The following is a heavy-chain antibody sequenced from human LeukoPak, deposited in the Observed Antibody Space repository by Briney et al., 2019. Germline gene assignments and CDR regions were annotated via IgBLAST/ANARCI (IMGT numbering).Heavy chain of an antibody. D-gene: IGHD3-10*01. Sequence: ASVKVSCKASGYTITDYYMHWVRQAPGQGLEWMGWINPNSGGTNYAQKFQGRVSMTRDTSTSTAYMELSRLRSDDTAMYYCARDGLGFGELSPYYFDYWGQGTPVTVSS. CDR1: GYTITDYY. J-gene: IGHJ4*02. V-gene: IGHV1-2*02. CDR2: INPNSGGT. CDR3: ARDGLGFGELSPYYFDY.